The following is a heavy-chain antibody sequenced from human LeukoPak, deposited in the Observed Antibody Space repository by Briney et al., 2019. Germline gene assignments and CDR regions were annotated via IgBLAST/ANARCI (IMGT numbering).Heavy chain of an antibody. CDR1: GYTFTGYY. V-gene: IGHV1-2*02. Sequence: ASVKVSCKASGYTFTGYYMHWVRQAPGQGLEWMVWINPNSGGTNYAQKFQGRVTMTRDTSISTAYMDLNRLRSDDTAVYYCARVVAVTGTPVYYMDVWGKGTTVTVSS. CDR2: INPNSGGT. CDR3: ARVVAVTGTPVYYMDV. J-gene: IGHJ6*03. D-gene: IGHD6-19*01.